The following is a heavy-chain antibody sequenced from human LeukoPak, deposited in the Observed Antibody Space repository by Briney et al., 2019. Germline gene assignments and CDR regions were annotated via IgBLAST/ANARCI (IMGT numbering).Heavy chain of an antibody. V-gene: IGHV1-2*02. D-gene: IGHD6-19*01. CDR2: INPNSGGT. CDR1: GYTFTGYY. CDR3: ARDPNSSGWYSYFDY. Sequence: GASVKVSCKASGYTFTGYYMHWVRQAPGQGLEWMGWINPNSGGTNYAQKFQGRVTMTRDTSISTAYMELSRLRSDDTAVYYCARDPNSSGWYSYFDYWGQGTLVTVSS. J-gene: IGHJ4*02.